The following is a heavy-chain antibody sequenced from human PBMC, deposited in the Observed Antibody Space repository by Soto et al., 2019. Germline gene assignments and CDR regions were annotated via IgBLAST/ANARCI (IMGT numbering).Heavy chain of an antibody. CDR3: ARDSRTSGLLQLVPNWFDP. CDR1: GITYSTSA. Sequence: GGSLRLSCAASGITYSTSAMSWVRQAPGKGLEWVSYISSSGITIYYADSVRGRFAISRDNAKNSLYLQMNSLRAEDTAVYYCARDSRTSGLLQLVPNWFDPWGQGTLVTVSS. CDR2: ISSSGITI. V-gene: IGHV3-48*04. D-gene: IGHD6-6*01. J-gene: IGHJ5*02.